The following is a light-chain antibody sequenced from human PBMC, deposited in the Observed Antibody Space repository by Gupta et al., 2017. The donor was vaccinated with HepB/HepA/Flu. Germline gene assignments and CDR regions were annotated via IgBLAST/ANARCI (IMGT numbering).Light chain of an antibody. CDR3: QQYNSYWT. CDR2: KAS. V-gene: IGKV1-5*03. Sequence: ASVGDRVTITCRASQSISSWLAWYQQKPGKAPKLLIYKASSLESGVPSRFSGSGSGTEFTLTISSLQPDDFATYYCQQYNSYWTFGQGTKVEIK. J-gene: IGKJ1*01. CDR1: QSISSW.